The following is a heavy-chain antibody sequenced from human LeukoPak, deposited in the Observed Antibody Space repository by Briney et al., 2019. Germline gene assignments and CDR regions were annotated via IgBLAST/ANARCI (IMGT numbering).Heavy chain of an antibody. CDR3: AKTVGATGDFDY. J-gene: IGHJ4*02. Sequence: GGTLRLSCAASGFIFSSHGMNWVRQAPGKGLEGVSAISGSGGSTYYADSVKGRFTISRDNSKNTLYLQMNSLRAEDTAVYYCAKTVGATGDFDYWGQGTLVTVSS. CDR1: GFIFSSHG. CDR2: ISGSGGST. D-gene: IGHD1-26*01. V-gene: IGHV3-23*01.